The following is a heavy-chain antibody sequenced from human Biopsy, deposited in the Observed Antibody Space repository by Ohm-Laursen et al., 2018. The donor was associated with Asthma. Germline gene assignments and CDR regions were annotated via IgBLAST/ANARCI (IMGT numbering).Heavy chain of an antibody. CDR1: GGSISTYY. Sequence: GTLSLTCTVSGGSISTYYWSWIRQPPGKGLEWIGYIYYSGSTNYNPSLKSRVTMSLDTSKSQFSLRLTSVTPADTAVYYCARLADCSGGACYSYGWFDPWGQGTRVTVSS. CDR2: IYYSGST. D-gene: IGHD2-15*01. V-gene: IGHV4-59*01. CDR3: ARLADCSGGACYSYGWFDP. J-gene: IGHJ5*02.